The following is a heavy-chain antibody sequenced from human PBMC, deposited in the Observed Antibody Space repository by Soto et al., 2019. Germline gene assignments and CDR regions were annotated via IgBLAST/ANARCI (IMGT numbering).Heavy chain of an antibody. J-gene: IGHJ6*03. D-gene: IGHD3-10*01. V-gene: IGHV4-59*01. CDR1: GGSISSYY. CDR3: ARGHGSEQKYYYYYMDV. CDR2: IYYSGST. Sequence: SETLSLTCTVSGGSISSYYWSWIRQPPGKGLEWIGYIYYSGSTNYNPSLKSRVTISVDTSKNQFSLKLSSVTAADTAVYYCARGHGSEQKYYYYYMDVWGKGTTVTVSS.